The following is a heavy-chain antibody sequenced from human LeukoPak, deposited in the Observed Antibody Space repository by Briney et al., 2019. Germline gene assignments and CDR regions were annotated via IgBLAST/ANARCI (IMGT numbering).Heavy chain of an antibody. Sequence: GASVKVSCKASGYTFTGYYMHWVRQAPGQGLEWMGWINPNSGGTNYAQKFQGRVTMTRDTFISTAYMELSRLRSDDTAVYYCARDVEWFGELAFDIWGQGTMVTVSS. V-gene: IGHV1-2*02. CDR3: ARDVEWFGELAFDI. CDR1: GYTFTGYY. D-gene: IGHD3-10*01. J-gene: IGHJ3*02. CDR2: INPNSGGT.